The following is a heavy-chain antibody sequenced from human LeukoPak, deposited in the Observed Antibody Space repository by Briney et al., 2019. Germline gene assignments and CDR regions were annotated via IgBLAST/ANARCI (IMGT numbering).Heavy chain of an antibody. CDR3: ARGLDILTGYVAFDI. D-gene: IGHD3-9*01. CDR2: ISAYNGNT. Sequence: ASVKVSCKASNFTFTTNGFTWVRQAPGQGLEWMGWISAYNGNTNYAQKLQGRVPMTTDTSTSTAYMELRSLRSDDTAVYYCARGLDILTGYVAFDIWGQGTMVTVSS. CDR1: NFTFTTNG. J-gene: IGHJ3*02. V-gene: IGHV1-18*01.